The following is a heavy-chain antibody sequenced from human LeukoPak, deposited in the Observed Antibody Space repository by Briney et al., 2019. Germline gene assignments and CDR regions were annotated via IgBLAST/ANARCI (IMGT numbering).Heavy chain of an antibody. CDR3: AKTSSDYGERFEH. D-gene: IGHD4-17*01. Sequence: GGSLRLSCAASGFTFSSYVMHWVRQAPGKGLEWVAFVSHDGRTQYYVDSVKGRFTISRDNSKNTLYLQMNSLRTEDTALYYCAKTSSDYGERFEHWGQGTLVTVSS. J-gene: IGHJ4*02. CDR1: GFTFSSYV. CDR2: VSHDGRTQ. V-gene: IGHV3-30*02.